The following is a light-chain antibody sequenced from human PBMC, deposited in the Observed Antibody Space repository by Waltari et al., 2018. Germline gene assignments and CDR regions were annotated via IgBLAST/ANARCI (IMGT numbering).Light chain of an antibody. V-gene: IGKV1-27*01. CDR2: AAS. CDR1: QGISNY. CDR3: QKYNSAPPFT. Sequence: DIQMTQSPSSLSASVEDRVTITCRASQGISNYLAWYQQKPGKVPKLLIYAASTLQSGVPSRFSGSGSGTDFTLTISSLQPEDVATYYCQKYNSAPPFTFGPGTKVDIK. J-gene: IGKJ3*01.